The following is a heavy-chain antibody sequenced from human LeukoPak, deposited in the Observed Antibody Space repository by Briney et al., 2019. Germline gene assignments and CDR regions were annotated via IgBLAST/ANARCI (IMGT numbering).Heavy chain of an antibody. Sequence: SVKVSCKASGGTFSNYVISWVRQAPGQGLEWMGRIIPLLNVAIYAQPLQGRVTITADKSASTAYMELSSLRSNDTAIYFCAREKTVANYFDCWGQGTLVTVSS. J-gene: IGHJ1*01. CDR3: AREKTVANYFDC. D-gene: IGHD3-9*01. CDR1: GGTFSNYV. V-gene: IGHV1-69*04. CDR2: IIPLLNVA.